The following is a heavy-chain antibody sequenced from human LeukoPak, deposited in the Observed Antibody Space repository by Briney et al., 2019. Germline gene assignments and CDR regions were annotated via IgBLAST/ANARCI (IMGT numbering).Heavy chain of an antibody. D-gene: IGHD3-10*01. V-gene: IGHV4-30-4*08. CDR1: GGSFSGYY. Sequence: PSETLSLTCAVYGGSFSGYYWSWIRQPPGKGLEWIGYIYYSGSTYYNPSLKSRVTISVDTSKNQFSLKLSSVTAAGTAVYYCARDLPRAQYYYGSGSYPRWGQGTLVTVSS. CDR3: ARDLPRAQYYYGSGSYPR. J-gene: IGHJ4*02. CDR2: IYYSGST.